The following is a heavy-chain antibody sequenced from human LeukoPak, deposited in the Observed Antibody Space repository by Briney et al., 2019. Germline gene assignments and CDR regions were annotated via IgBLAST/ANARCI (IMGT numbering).Heavy chain of an antibody. Sequence: ASVKVSCKASGYTFTDYYMDWVRQAPGQWLEWMGWINPNSGSTNYAQKFQGRVTMTRDTSISTAYMELSSLTSDDTAVYYCTRDMTSMVTTLMDCGQGTLVTVST. D-gene: IGHD4-17*01. CDR1: GYTFTDYY. V-gene: IGHV1-2*02. CDR2: INPNSGST. J-gene: IGHJ4*02. CDR3: TRDMTSMVTTLMD.